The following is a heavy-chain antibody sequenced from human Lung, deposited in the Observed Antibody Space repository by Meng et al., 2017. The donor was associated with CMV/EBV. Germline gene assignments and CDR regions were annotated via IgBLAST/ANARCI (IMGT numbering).Heavy chain of an antibody. CDR3: ARDLRGGYQGMGEFRNNWFDP. Sequence: ASXXVSXKASGYTFSTYDINWVRQATGQGLEWMGWMNPNSGNTGYAQKFQGRVTMTRNTYISTAYMELSDLRSEDTAVYYCARDLRGGYQGMGEFRNNWFDPXDQATL. CDR1: GYTFSTYD. D-gene: IGHD3-16*01. V-gene: IGHV1-8*02. CDR2: MNPNSGNT. J-gene: IGHJ5*02.